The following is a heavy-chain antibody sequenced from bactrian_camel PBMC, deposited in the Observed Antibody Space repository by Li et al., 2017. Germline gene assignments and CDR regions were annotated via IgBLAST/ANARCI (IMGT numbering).Heavy chain of an antibody. CDR3: ASRGDRYGEYLH. J-gene: IGHJ4*01. V-gene: IGHV3S6*01. D-gene: IGHD1*01. CDR1: GFGFSNHG. Sequence: HVQLVESGGGLVQPEGSLRLSCAAAGFGFSNHGMRWVRQAPGKGLEWVASIDDDGAETYYADSAKGRFTISRDNRKNTAYLQMRSLNSEDTALYICASRGDRYGEYLHWGQGTQVTVS. CDR2: IDDDGAET.